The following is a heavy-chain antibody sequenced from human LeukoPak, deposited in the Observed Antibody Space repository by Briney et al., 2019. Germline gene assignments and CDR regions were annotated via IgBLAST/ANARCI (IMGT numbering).Heavy chain of an antibody. V-gene: IGHV3-23*01. CDR1: GFTFSDYY. D-gene: IGHD3-9*01. CDR2: ISGSGGST. CDR3: AKHDAYDVLTGFSG. J-gene: IGHJ4*02. Sequence: GGSLRLSCAASGFTFSDYYMSWIRQAPGKGLEWVSGISGSGGSTYYVDSVKGRFTISRDNSKNTLYLQMNSLRAEDTAIYFCAKHDAYDVLTGFSGWSQGTLVTVSS.